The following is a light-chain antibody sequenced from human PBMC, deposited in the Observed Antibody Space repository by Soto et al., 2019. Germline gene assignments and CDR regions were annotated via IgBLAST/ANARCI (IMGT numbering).Light chain of an antibody. Sequence: IVLTQSPTTLSMSPGARATLSCRAGQSVSNYLAWYQQKPGQAPRLLIYDTFNRATGIPARFSGSGSGTDFTPTISSLEPEDLAVYFCVQQSTCPWTSGQGTKVEIK. CDR3: VQQSTCPWT. CDR2: DTF. CDR1: QSVSNY. J-gene: IGKJ1*01. V-gene: IGKV3-11*01.